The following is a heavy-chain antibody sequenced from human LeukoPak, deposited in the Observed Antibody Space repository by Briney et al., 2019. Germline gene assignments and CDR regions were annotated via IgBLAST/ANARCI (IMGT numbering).Heavy chain of an antibody. V-gene: IGHV4-38-2*02. CDR3: ARDAALAQAVMFDY. D-gene: IGHD6-19*01. CDR1: GYSISSGYY. Sequence: PSETLSLTCSVSGYSISSGYYWGWIRQPPGKGLGWIGSIDHSGSTYYNPSLKSRVTISVVTSKNQFSLKLRSVTAADTAVYYCARDAALAQAVMFDYWGQGTLVTVSS. CDR2: IDHSGST. J-gene: IGHJ4*02.